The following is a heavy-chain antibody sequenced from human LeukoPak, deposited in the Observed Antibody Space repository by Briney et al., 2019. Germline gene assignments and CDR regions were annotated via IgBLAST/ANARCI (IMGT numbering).Heavy chain of an antibody. V-gene: IGHV4-38-2*02. CDR1: GYSISSGYY. D-gene: IGHD3-10*01. J-gene: IGHJ6*03. CDR2: IYHSGST. Sequence: SETLSLTCTVSGYSISSGYYWGWIRQPPGKGLEWIGSIYHSGSTYYNPSLKSRVTISVDTSKNQFSLKLSSVTAADTAVYYCARVEEGYGSGRRENYYYYYMDVWGKGTTVTLSS. CDR3: ARVEEGYGSGRRENYYYYYMDV.